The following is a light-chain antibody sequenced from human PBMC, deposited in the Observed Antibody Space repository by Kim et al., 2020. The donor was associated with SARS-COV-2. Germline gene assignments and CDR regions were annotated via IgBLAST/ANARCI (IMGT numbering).Light chain of an antibody. V-gene: IGLV3-21*04. CDR3: QVWDSSSDHVV. Sequence: PGKEARITRGGNNMGSKSVDWYQQKPGQAPVLVIYYDSDRPSGIPERFSGSNSGNTATLTISRVEAGDEADYYCQVWDSSSDHVVFGGGTQLNVL. CDR1: NMGSKS. J-gene: IGLJ2*01. CDR2: YDS.